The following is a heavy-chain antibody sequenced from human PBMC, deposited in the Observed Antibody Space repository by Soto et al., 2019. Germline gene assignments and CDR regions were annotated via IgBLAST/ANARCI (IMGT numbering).Heavy chain of an antibody. V-gene: IGHV4-34*01. CDR2: INHSGRT. D-gene: IGHD2-8*02. J-gene: IGHJ4*02. CDR3: ARAKITGLFDY. CDR1: GGSFSGSY. Sequence: QVQLQQWGAGLLKPSETLSLTCAVYGGSFSGSYWTWIRQPPGTGLEMIGEINHSGRTNYNPSLKSRVTISVDTSKHQFSLKLTSVPAADTAVYYCARAKITGLFDYWGQGTLVTVSS.